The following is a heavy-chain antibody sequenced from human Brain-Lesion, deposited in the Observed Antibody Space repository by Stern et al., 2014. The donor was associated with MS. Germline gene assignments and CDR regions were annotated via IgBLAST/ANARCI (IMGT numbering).Heavy chain of an antibody. CDR1: GYTLTELS. CDR3: ATLSPGAGGNYYRHFDY. CDR2: FDPEDGET. D-gene: IGHD1-26*01. V-gene: IGHV1-24*01. J-gene: IGHJ4*02. Sequence: QMQLVQSGAEVKKPGASVKVSCKVSGYTLTELSMHWVRQAPRKGLEWMGGFDPEDGETIYAQKFQGRVTMTEDTSTDTAYMELSSLRSEDTAVYYCATLSPGAGGNYYRHFDYGGKGTLVTVSS.